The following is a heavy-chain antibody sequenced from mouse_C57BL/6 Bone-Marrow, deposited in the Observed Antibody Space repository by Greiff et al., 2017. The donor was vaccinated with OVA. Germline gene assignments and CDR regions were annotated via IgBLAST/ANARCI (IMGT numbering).Heavy chain of an antibody. D-gene: IGHD3-2*02. CDR1: GYAFTNYL. V-gene: IGHV1-54*01. CDR3: ARAGTAQATFYAMDY. Sequence: QVQLQQSGAELVRPGTSVKVSCKASGYAFTNYLIEWVKQRPGQGLEWIGVINPGSGGTNYNEKFKGKATLTADKSSSTAYMQLSSLTSEDSAVYFYARAGTAQATFYAMDYWGQGTSVTVSS. CDR2: INPGSGGT. J-gene: IGHJ4*01.